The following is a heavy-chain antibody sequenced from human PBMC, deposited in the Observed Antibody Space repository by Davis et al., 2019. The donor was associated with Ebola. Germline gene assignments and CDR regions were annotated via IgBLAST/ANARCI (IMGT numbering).Heavy chain of an antibody. J-gene: IGHJ6*02. V-gene: IGHV4-34*01. Sequence: PSETLSLTCAVYGGSFSGYYWSWIRQPPGKGLEWIGEINHSGSTNYNPSLKSRVTISVDTSKNQFSLKLSSVTAADTAVYYCARGPQSSSGYSRYYGMDVWGQGTTVTVSS. CDR3: ARGPQSSSGYSRYYGMDV. D-gene: IGHD6-13*01. CDR1: GGSFSGYY. CDR2: INHSGST.